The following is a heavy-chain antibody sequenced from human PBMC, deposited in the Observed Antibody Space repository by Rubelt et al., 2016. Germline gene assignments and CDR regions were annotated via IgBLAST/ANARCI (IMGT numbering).Heavy chain of an antibody. J-gene: IGHJ4*02. CDR2: ISYDGSNK. V-gene: IGHV3-30*18. CDR1: GFTFSSYG. Sequence: ASGFTFSSYGMHWVRQAPGKGLEWVAVISYDGSNKYYADSVKGRFTISRDNSKNTLYLQMNSLRAEDTAVYYCAKDGGYGYSLLVYYFDYWGQGTLVTVSS. CDR3: AKDGGYGYSLLVYYFDY. D-gene: IGHD5-18*01.